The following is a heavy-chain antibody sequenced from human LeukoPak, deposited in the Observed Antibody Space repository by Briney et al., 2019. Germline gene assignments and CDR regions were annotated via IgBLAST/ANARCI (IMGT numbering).Heavy chain of an antibody. CDR3: ARSLWQSTPFDY. V-gene: IGHV6-1*01. Sequence: SPTLSLTYAISGDSVSSNSAAWNWIRQSPSRGLEWLGRTYYRSKWYNDYAVSVKSRITLNPDTSKNQFSLQLNSVTPEDTAVYYCARSLWQSTPFDYWGQGTLVTVSS. CDR1: GDSVSSNSAA. CDR2: TYYRSKWYN. J-gene: IGHJ4*02.